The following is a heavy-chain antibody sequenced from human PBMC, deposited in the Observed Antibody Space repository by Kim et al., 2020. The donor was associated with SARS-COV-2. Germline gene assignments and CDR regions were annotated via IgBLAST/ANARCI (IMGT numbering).Heavy chain of an antibody. CDR2: VTYEGRNT. Sequence: WGSLRLSCAVSGFTFSNYSTHWVRQPPGKGLEWMGKVTYEGRNTYYADSVEGRFTISRDNSKNTLYLQMNSLTAEATALYYPVNKSSFTTIIVDYYF. D-gene: IGHD3-22*01. CDR3: VNKSSFTTIIVDYYF. J-gene: IGHJ4*01. CDR1: GFTFSNYS. V-gene: IGHV3-30*03.